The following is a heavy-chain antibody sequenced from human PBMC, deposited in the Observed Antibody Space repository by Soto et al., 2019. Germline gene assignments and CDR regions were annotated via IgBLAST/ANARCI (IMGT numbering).Heavy chain of an antibody. Sequence: GSLRLSCAASGFTFSDHYMDWVRQAPGKGLEWVGRSRNKANGYTTDYAASVKGRFTISRDDSKNSLYLQMNSLKSEDTAVYYCARGPRAAGGYGMDVPGQGTTVTVPS. V-gene: IGHV3-72*01. CDR3: ARGPRAAGGYGMDV. D-gene: IGHD3-10*01. CDR1: GFTFSDHY. J-gene: IGHJ6*02. CDR2: SRNKANGYTT.